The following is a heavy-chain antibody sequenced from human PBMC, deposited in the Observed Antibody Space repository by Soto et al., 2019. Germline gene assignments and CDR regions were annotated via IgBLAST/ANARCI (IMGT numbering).Heavy chain of an antibody. Sequence: GGSLRLSCAASGFTVSSNYMSWVRQAPGKGLEWVSVIYSGGSTYYADSVKGRFTISRDNSKNTLNLQMNSLRAEDTAVYYCARVRPSFTYYDFWRGYSDYWGQGTLVTVSS. V-gene: IGHV3-66*01. D-gene: IGHD3-3*01. CDR3: ARVRPSFTYYDFWRGYSDY. CDR1: GFTVSSNY. J-gene: IGHJ4*02. CDR2: IYSGGST.